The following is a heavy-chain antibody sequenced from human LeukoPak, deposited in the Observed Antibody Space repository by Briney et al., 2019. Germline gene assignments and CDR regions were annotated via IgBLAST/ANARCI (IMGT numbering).Heavy chain of an antibody. CDR3: AKVSGGSGWYDFDY. D-gene: IGHD6-19*01. Sequence: GGSLGLSCAASGFTFSSYAMSWVRQAPGKGLEWVSAISGSGGSTYYADSVKGRFTISRDNSKNTPYLQMNSLRAEDTAVYYCAKVSGGSGWYDFDYWGQGTLVTVSS. CDR1: GFTFSSYA. J-gene: IGHJ4*02. V-gene: IGHV3-23*01. CDR2: ISGSGGST.